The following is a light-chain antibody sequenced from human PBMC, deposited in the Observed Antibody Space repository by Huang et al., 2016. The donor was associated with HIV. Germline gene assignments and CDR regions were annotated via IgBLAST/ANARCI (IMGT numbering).Light chain of an antibody. J-gene: IGKJ2*01. Sequence: EVIMTQSPASLSVSPGERVTLSCRASQGVYNRLAWYQQKPGQAPRLVIYGASTRATGIPARFSGSVSGTEFTLTISSVQSEDFAVYYCQQYDDWPPYTFGQGTKLEIK. CDR2: GAS. CDR1: QGVYNR. CDR3: QQYDDWPPYT. V-gene: IGKV3-15*01.